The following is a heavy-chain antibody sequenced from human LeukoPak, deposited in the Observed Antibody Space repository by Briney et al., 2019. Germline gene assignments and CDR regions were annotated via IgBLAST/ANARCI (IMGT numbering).Heavy chain of an antibody. CDR2: LYSGGST. Sequence: GGSLRLSCAASGFTVGSNYMSWVRQAPGKGLEWVSLLYSGGSTYYADSAKGRFTISRDNSKNTLYLQMNSLRAEDTAVYYCATSYCSGGSCYPQYFQHWGQGTLVTVSS. J-gene: IGHJ1*01. V-gene: IGHV3-66*02. CDR1: GFTVGSNY. CDR3: ATSYCSGGSCYPQYFQH. D-gene: IGHD2-15*01.